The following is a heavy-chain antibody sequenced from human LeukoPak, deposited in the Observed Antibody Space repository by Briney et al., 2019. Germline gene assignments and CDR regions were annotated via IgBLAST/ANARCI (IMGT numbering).Heavy chain of an antibody. Sequence: GGSLRLSCAASGVTVSRNYMSWVRQAPGEGRGWVSAIYSGGSTYYADSVKGRFTISRDNSKNTLYLQMNSLRAEDTAVYYCARDLRGYYGSGRQYYYYMDVWGKGTTVTVSS. CDR2: IYSGGST. J-gene: IGHJ6*03. D-gene: IGHD3-10*01. V-gene: IGHV3-53*01. CDR3: ARDLRGYYGSGRQYYYYMDV. CDR1: GVTVSRNY.